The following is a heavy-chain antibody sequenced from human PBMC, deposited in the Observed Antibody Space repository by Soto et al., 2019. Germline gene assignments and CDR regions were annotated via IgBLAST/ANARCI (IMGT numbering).Heavy chain of an antibody. Sequence: GGSLRLSCAASGFTFSSYAMHWVRQAPGKGLEWVAVISYDGSNKYYADSVKGRFTISRDNSKNTLYLQMNSLRAEDTAVYYCAREGYDGAFGYFDYWGQGTLVTVSS. V-gene: IGHV3-30-3*01. CDR3: AREGYDGAFGYFDY. CDR1: GFTFSSYA. CDR2: ISYDGSNK. J-gene: IGHJ4*02. D-gene: IGHD5-12*01.